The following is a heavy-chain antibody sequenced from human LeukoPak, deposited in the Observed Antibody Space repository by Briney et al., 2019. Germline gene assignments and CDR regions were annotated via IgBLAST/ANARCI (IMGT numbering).Heavy chain of an antibody. CDR2: IYYSGST. V-gene: IGHV4-39*01. CDR3: ARVDHYYFYMDV. CDR1: GASISTATYY. Sequence: PSETLSLTCTVSGASISTATYYWGWIRQSPGRGLEWIAKIYYSGSTYYNPSLMSRVTISIDMSKNQFSLNLSSVTAADTALHYCARVDHYYFYMDVWGKGTTVTVSS. J-gene: IGHJ6*03.